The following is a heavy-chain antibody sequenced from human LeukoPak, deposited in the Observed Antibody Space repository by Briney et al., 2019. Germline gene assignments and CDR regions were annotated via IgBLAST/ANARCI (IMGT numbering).Heavy chain of an antibody. CDR1: GYTFTNYG. Sequence: ASVKVSCKASGYTFTNYGIAWLRRAPGQGLEWMGWVSPKSGHTNYTEKLQGRVTMTTDTPTSTAYMELRSLRSDDTAVYYCARSYSLCGGDCYSPLDYYYGMDVWGQGTTVTVSS. CDR3: ARSYSLCGGDCYSPLDYYYGMDV. D-gene: IGHD2-21*02. J-gene: IGHJ6*02. CDR2: VSPKSGHT. V-gene: IGHV1-18*01.